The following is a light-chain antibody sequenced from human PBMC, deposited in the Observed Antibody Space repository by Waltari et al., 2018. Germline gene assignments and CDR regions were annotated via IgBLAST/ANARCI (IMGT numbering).Light chain of an antibody. CDR3: QQLSTYPWT. CDR2: AAS. Sequence: DLQLTQSPSFLSASLGDSLTITCRASQGINSFLAWYQQTPGRAPKLLLYAASTLQSPVPSRFIGSGSGTEFTLTISSLQPEDFAAYSCQQLSTYPWTFGHGTRLEIK. CDR1: QGINSF. V-gene: IGKV1-9*01. J-gene: IGKJ2*02.